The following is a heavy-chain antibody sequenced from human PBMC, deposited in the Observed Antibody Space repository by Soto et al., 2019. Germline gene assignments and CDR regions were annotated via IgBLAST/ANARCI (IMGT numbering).Heavy chain of an antibody. CDR1: GGSISSYY. V-gene: IGHV4-4*07. CDR3: ARVGTYSSSWGYYYYGMDV. D-gene: IGHD6-13*01. Sequence: SGTLALTCTVSGGSISSYYWSWIRQPAGKGLEWIGRIYTSGSTNYNPSLKSRVTMSVDTSKNQFSLKLSSVTAADTAVYYCARVGTYSSSWGYYYYGMDVWGQGTTVTVSS. J-gene: IGHJ6*02. CDR2: IYTSGST.